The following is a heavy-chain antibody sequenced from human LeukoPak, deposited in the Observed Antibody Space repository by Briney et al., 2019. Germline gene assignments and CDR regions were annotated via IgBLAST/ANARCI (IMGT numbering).Heavy chain of an antibody. J-gene: IGHJ4*02. Sequence: ASVKVSCKASGYTVAAYYIHWVRQAPGQGLEWMGWINPNTGGPFYAQKFQGRVTMTWDTSITTAYMDLTRVTSDDTATYYCARHRNSQSAGAGDYWGQGTLVTVSS. V-gene: IGHV1-2*02. CDR2: INPNTGGP. D-gene: IGHD1-26*01. CDR3: ARHRNSQSAGAGDY. CDR1: GYTVAAYY.